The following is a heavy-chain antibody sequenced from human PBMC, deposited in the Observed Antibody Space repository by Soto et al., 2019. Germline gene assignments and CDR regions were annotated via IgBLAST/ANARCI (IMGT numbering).Heavy chain of an antibody. J-gene: IGHJ4*02. CDR1: GYTFTSYG. V-gene: IGHV1-18*01. CDR2: ISAYNGNT. D-gene: IGHD4-17*01. Sequence: GASVKVSCKASGYTFTSYGISWVRQAPGQGLEWMGWISAYNGNTNYAQKLQGRVTMTTDTSTSTAYMELRSLRSDDTAVYYCARGPRYGDYSPHSTLTYWGQGTLVTVSS. CDR3: ARGPRYGDYSPHSTLTY.